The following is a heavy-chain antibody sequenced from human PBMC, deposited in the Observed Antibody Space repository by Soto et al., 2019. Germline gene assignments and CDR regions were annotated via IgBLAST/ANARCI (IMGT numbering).Heavy chain of an antibody. J-gene: IGHJ4*02. CDR2: ISSSSSYI. D-gene: IGHD4-17*01. CDR1: GFTFSSYS. Sequence: GGSLRLSCAASGFTFSSYSMNWVRQAPGKGLEWVSSISSSSSYIYYADSVKGRFTISRDNAKNSLYLQMNSLRAEDTAVYYCARTDYGDSNPLFDYWGQGTLVTVSS. V-gene: IGHV3-21*01. CDR3: ARTDYGDSNPLFDY.